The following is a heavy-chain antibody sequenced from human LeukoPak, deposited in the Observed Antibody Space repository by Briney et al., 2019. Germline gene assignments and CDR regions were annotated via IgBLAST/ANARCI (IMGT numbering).Heavy chain of an antibody. D-gene: IGHD2-2*01. Sequence: GASVKVSCKASGYSFTGYYMHWVRQAPGQGLEWMGWINPNSGGTNYAQKFQGRVTMTRDTSISTAYMELSRLRADDTAVYYCAKSHCRSTSCSRADNWGQGTLVTVSS. V-gene: IGHV1-2*02. CDR2: INPNSGGT. CDR3: AKSHCRSTSCSRADN. CDR1: GYSFTGYY. J-gene: IGHJ4*02.